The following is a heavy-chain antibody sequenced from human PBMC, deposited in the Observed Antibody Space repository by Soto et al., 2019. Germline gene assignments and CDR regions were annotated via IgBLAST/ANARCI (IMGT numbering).Heavy chain of an antibody. V-gene: IGHV1-2*04. Sequence: GASVKVSCKASGYTFTGYYMHWVRQAPGQGLEWIGWINPNSGGTNYAQKFQGWVTMTRDTSISTAYMELSRLRSDDTAVYYCARARITMVRGVDYYYYYYGMDVWGQGTTVTVSS. J-gene: IGHJ6*02. D-gene: IGHD3-10*01. CDR2: INPNSGGT. CDR3: ARARITMVRGVDYYYYYYGMDV. CDR1: GYTFTGYY.